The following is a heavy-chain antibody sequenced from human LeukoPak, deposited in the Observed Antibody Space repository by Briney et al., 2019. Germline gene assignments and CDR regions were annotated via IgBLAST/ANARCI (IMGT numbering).Heavy chain of an antibody. D-gene: IGHD3-10*01. J-gene: IGHJ4*02. CDR2: LLHEESIK. CDR3: ARDITMFRGGIITHAFY. Sequence: GGSLRLSCAPSGFAFCSHPMHGVPEALDEGRECGADLLHEESIKYYTDSVKSRYTTSRDNGNNTLYMQKNSLRAEDTAVYYCARDITMFRGGIITHAFYWGQGTLVTVSS. CDR1: GFAFCSHP. V-gene: IGHV3-30*04.